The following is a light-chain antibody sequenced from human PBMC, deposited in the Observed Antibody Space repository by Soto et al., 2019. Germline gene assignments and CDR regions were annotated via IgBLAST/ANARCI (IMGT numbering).Light chain of an antibody. J-gene: IGLJ1*01. Sequence: QSALTQPASVSGSDGQSITISCTGTSSDVGGYDHVSWYQQRPGKAPKLMLYEVSNRPSGVSNRFSGSKSGNTASLTISGLQGDDEGDYYCSSYTSSSTDVFGTGTKVTVL. CDR1: SSDVGGYDH. CDR3: SSYTSSSTDV. CDR2: EVS. V-gene: IGLV2-14*01.